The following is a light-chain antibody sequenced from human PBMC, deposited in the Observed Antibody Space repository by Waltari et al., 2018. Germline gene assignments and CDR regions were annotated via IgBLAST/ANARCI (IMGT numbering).Light chain of an antibody. J-gene: IGKJ3*01. Sequence: IVLTQSPGTLSLTPGERATLSCRASPSVSSSYLAWYQQKPGQAPRLLIYGASSRATGIPDRFSGSGSGTDFTLTISRLEPEDFAVYYCQQYGSSAFTFGPGTKVDIK. CDR1: PSVSSSY. CDR2: GAS. V-gene: IGKV3-20*01. CDR3: QQYGSSAFT.